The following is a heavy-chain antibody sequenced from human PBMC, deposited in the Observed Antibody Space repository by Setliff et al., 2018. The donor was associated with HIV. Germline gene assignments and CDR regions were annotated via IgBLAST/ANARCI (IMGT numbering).Heavy chain of an antibody. Sequence: TSETLSLTCAASGYSINSGFSRAWIRQPPGQGPQWIGSIYQSGSIYYNPSLQSRVAMSVDTSRNQFSLKLTSVIAADTAVYYCARRPIKGYGPFDSWGPGTLVTVSS. V-gene: IGHV4-38-2*01. CDR2: IYQSGSI. CDR1: GYSINSGFS. D-gene: IGHD2-15*01. CDR3: ARRPIKGYGPFDS. J-gene: IGHJ4*02.